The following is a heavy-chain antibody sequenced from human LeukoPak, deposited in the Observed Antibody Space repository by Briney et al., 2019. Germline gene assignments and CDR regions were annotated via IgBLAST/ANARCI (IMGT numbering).Heavy chain of an antibody. J-gene: IGHJ4*02. V-gene: IGHV3-30*18. Sequence: GGSLRLSCAASGFTFSSYGMHWVRQAPGKGLEWVAVISYEGSNKYYADSVKGRFTISRDNSKNTLYLQMNSLRAEATAVYYCAKEYGYTYGEFDYWGQGTLVTASS. CDR1: GFTFSSYG. CDR2: ISYEGSNK. D-gene: IGHD5-18*01. CDR3: AKEYGYTYGEFDY.